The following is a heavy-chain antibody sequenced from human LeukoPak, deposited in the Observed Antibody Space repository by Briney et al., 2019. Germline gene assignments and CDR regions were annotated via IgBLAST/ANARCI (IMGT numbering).Heavy chain of an antibody. V-gene: IGHV3-23*01. J-gene: IGHJ6*02. Sequence: GGSLRLSCAASGFTFSSYAMSWVRQAPGKGLEWVSAISGSGGSTYYADSVKGRFTISRDNSKNTLYLQMDSLRAEDTAVYYCAKTGSGSGWSLDYYGMDVWGQGTTVTVSS. D-gene: IGHD6-19*01. CDR2: ISGSGGST. CDR1: GFTFSSYA. CDR3: AKTGSGSGWSLDYYGMDV.